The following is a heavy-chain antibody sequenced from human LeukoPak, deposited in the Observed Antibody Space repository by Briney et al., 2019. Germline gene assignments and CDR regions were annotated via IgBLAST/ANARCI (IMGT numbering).Heavy chain of an antibody. J-gene: IGHJ6*02. V-gene: IGHV3-9*01. D-gene: IGHD2-2*01. CDR3: AKAYQMRGPLLYYGMDV. CDR2: ISWNSGSI. Sequence: GRSLRLSCAASGFTFDDYAMHWVRQAPGKGLEWVSGISWNSGSIGYADSVKGRFTISRDNSKNTLYLQMNSLRAEDTAVYYCAKAYQMRGPLLYYGMDVWGQGTTVTVSS. CDR1: GFTFDDYA.